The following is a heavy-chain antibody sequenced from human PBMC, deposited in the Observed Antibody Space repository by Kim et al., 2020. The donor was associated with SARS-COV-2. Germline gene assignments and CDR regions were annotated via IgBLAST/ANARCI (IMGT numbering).Heavy chain of an antibody. J-gene: IGHJ6*02. CDR1: GFTFSSYS. CDR3: AREGAGWNYGDSQSRPYYYYGMDV. Sequence: GGSLRLSCAASGFTFSSYSMNWVRQAPGKGLEWVSSISSSSSYIYYADSVKGRFTISRDNAKNSLYLQMNSLRAEDTAVYYCAREGAGWNYGDSQSRPYYYYGMDVWGQGTTVTVSS. CDR2: ISSSSSYI. V-gene: IGHV3-21*01. D-gene: IGHD4-17*01.